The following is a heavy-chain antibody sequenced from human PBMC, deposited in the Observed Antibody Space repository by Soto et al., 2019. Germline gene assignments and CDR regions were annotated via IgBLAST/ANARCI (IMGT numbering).Heavy chain of an antibody. D-gene: IGHD3-16*01. Sequence: SETQSLTCTVSGGSISSYYWSWIRQPPGKGLEWIGYIYYSGSTNYNPSLKSRVTISVDTSKNQFSLKLSSVTAADTAVYYCARADYDYVWGRVNWFDPWGQGTLVTVSS. V-gene: IGHV4-59*01. CDR1: GGSISSYY. CDR3: ARADYDYVWGRVNWFDP. CDR2: IYYSGST. J-gene: IGHJ5*02.